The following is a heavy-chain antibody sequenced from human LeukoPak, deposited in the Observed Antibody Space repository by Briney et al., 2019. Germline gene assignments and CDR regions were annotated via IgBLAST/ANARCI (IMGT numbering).Heavy chain of an antibody. D-gene: IGHD3-22*01. CDR1: GFTFSNAW. CDR2: IKSKTDGGTT. V-gene: IGHV3-15*01. CDR3: TTDQYYDSSGYYQYFDY. Sequence: GGYLRLSCAASGFTFSNAWMSWVRQAPGKGLEWVGRIKSKTDGGTTDYAAPVKGRFTISRDDSKNTLYLQMNSLKPEDTAVYYCTTDQYYDSSGYYQYFDYWGQGTLVTVSS. J-gene: IGHJ4*02.